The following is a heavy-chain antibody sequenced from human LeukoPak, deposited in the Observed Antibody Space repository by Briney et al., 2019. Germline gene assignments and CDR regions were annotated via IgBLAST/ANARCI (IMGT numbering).Heavy chain of an antibody. V-gene: IGHV3-30*04. J-gene: IGHJ4*02. CDR2: ISYDGSNK. D-gene: IGHD3-22*01. CDR3: ARHVVAVGFDY. Sequence: GRSLRLSCAASGFTFSSYAMHWVRQAPGKGLEWVAAISYDGSNKYSADSVKGRFTISRDNAKNSLYLQMNSLRAEDTAIYYCARHVVAVGFDYWGQGTLVTVSS. CDR1: GFTFSSYA.